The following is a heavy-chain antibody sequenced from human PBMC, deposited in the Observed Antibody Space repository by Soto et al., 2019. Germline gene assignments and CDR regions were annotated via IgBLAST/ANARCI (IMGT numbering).Heavy chain of an antibody. CDR2: MSYDGSDK. CDR3: ARGRGLAARPQHLDY. CDR1: GFMFTGYA. Sequence: QVQLVESGGGVVQPGRSPRLSCEASGFMFTGYAMHWVRQAPGKGLEWVAVMSYDGSDKFYRASVKGRFTISRDISKNTLFLEMTSLRPEDTALYFCARGRGLAARPQHLDYWGQGTLVTVSS. V-gene: IGHV3-30-3*01. J-gene: IGHJ4*02. D-gene: IGHD6-6*01.